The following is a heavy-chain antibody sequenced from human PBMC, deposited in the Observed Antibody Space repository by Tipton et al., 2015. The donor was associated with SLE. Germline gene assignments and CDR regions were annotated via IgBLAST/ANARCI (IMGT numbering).Heavy chain of an antibody. J-gene: IGHJ6*02. CDR2: ITSTGHTM. CDR1: GFTFSDYY. V-gene: IGHV3-11*01. D-gene: IGHD3-22*01. Sequence: SLRLSCIASGFTFSDYYMSWIRLAPGRGLEWVSSITSTGHTMFYADSVKGRFTISRGNAKNSLYLQMNGLRPEDAALYYCAKGGGYRDYYYYYGVDVWGQGTTVTVSS. CDR3: AKGGGYRDYYYYYGVDV.